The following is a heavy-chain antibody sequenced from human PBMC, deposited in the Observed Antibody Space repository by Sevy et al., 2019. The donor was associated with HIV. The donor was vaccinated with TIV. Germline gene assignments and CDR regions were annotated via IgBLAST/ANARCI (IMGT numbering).Heavy chain of an antibody. CDR1: GFTFSSYD. CDR2: IGTAGDP. J-gene: IGHJ6*03. D-gene: IGHD6-13*01. CDR3: ARGRIAASPYYYYMDV. Sequence: GGSLRLSCAASGFTFSSYDMHRVRQATGKGLEWVSAIGTAGDPYYPGSVKGRFTISRENAKNSLYLQMNSLRAGDTAVYYCARGRIAASPYYYYMDVWGKGTTVTVSS. V-gene: IGHV3-13*05.